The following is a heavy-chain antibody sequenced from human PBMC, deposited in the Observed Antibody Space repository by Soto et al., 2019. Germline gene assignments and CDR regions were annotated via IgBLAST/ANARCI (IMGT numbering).Heavy chain of an antibody. Sequence: LRLSCQASVFNFDNYGMHWVRQAPGKGLEWVAVITYDGSFQYYADSVKGRFTISRDNSKNTLSLHLNTLKPEDTAVYHCAKDRVGGTFYTPLAFWGQGTLVTVSS. CDR3: AKDRVGGTFYTPLAF. D-gene: IGHD1-7*01. V-gene: IGHV3-30*18. CDR1: VFNFDNYG. CDR2: ITYDGSFQ. J-gene: IGHJ4*02.